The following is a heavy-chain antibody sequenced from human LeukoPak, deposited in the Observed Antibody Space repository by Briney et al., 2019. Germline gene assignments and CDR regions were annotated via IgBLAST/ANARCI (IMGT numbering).Heavy chain of an antibody. CDR1: GGTFSSYA. J-gene: IGHJ6*04. CDR2: IIPIFGTA. V-gene: IGHV1-69*06. D-gene: IGHD2-2*02. Sequence: ASVNVSCKASGGTFSSYAISWVRQAPGRGLGWMGGIIPIFGTANYAQKFQGRVTITADKSTSTAYMELSSLRSEDTAVYYCASGGSGYCSSTSCYSRYGMDVWGKGTTVTVSS. CDR3: ASGGSGYCSSTSCYSRYGMDV.